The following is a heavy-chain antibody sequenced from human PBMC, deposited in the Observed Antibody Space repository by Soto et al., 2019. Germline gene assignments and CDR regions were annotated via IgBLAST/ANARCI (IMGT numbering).Heavy chain of an antibody. CDR3: AKDLMVREDAFDI. D-gene: IGHD3-10*01. CDR2: ISGSGGST. J-gene: IGHJ3*02. V-gene: IGHV3-23*01. CDR1: GFTFSSYA. Sequence: GGSLRLSCAASGFTFSSYAMSWVRQAPGKGLEWVSAISGSGGSTYYADSVKGRFTISRDNSKDTLYLQMNSLRAEDTAVYYCAKDLMVREDAFDIWGQGTMVTVSS.